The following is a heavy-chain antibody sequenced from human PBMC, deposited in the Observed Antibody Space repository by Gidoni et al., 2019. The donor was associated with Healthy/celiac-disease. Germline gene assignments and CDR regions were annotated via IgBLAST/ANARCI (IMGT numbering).Heavy chain of an antibody. V-gene: IGHV4-39*01. CDR3: ARHGGIGRFLEWLIGPHTTNYYYYYGMDV. Sequence: QLQLQESGPGLVKPSETLSLTCTVSGGSISSSSYYWGWIRPPPWKGLEWIGSISYSGSTYYNPSLKSRVTISVDTSKNQFSLKLSSVTAADTAVYYCARHGGIGRFLEWLIGPHTTNYYYYYGMDVWGQGTTVTVSS. D-gene: IGHD3-3*01. J-gene: IGHJ6*02. CDR1: GGSISSSSYY. CDR2: ISYSGST.